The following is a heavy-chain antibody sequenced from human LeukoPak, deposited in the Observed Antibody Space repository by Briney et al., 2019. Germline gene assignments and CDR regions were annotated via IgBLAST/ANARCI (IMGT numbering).Heavy chain of an antibody. CDR3: ARDAGYYDSSGYYWGGLDY. CDR2: ISSSSSYI. Sequence: GGSLRLSCAASGFTFSSYSMNWVRQAPGKGLEWVSSISSSSSYIYYADSVKGRFTISRDNAKNSLYLQMNSLRAEDTAAYYCARDAGYYDSSGYYWGGLDYWGQGTLVTVSS. V-gene: IGHV3-21*01. CDR1: GFTFSSYS. D-gene: IGHD3-22*01. J-gene: IGHJ4*02.